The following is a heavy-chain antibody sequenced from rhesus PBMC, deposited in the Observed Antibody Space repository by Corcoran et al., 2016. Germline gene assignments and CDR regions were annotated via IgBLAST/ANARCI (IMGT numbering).Heavy chain of an antibody. CDR3: ARATTVYGLDS. Sequence: EVQLVESGGGVVQPGGSLRLSCADSGFTFADYAMHWVRQAPGKGLEWVSGVSWSGGSAYYAYSFKGQITSARDNAKDSLYLQMGSLRAEDTASYYCARATTVYGLDSWGQGVVVTVSS. CDR1: GFTFADYA. D-gene: IGHD1-14*01. V-gene: IGHV3-201*01. J-gene: IGHJ6*01. CDR2: VSWSGGSA.